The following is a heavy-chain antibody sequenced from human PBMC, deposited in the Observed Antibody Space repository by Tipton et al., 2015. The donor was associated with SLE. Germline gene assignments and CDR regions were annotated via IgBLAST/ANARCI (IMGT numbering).Heavy chain of an antibody. J-gene: IGHJ4*02. Sequence: SLRLSCAASGFTFSTYAMHWVRQAPGKGLEWVAVISYDGSNKYYADSVKGRFTISRDNSKNTLYLQMNSLRADDTAVYYCAKDLLGTGTLRDWGQGTLVTVSS. D-gene: IGHD1-1*01. CDR3: AKDLLGTGTLRD. CDR1: GFTFSTYA. CDR2: ISYDGSNK. V-gene: IGHV3-30*04.